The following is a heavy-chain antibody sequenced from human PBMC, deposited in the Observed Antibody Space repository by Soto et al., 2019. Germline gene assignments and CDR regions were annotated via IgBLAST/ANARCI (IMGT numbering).Heavy chain of an antibody. CDR1: GGSISSSSYY. J-gene: IGHJ4*02. V-gene: IGHV4-39*01. D-gene: IGHD3-3*01. CDR2: IYYSGST. CDR3: ARVWSGYSYFGY. Sequence: SETQSLTCTVSGGSISSSSYYWGWIRQPPGKGLEWIGSIYYSGSTYYNPSLKSRVTISVDTSKNQFSLKLSSVTAADTAVYYCARVWSGYSYFGYWGQGTLVTVSS.